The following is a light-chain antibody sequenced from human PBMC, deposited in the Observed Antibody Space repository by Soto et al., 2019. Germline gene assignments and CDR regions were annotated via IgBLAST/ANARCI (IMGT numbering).Light chain of an antibody. CDR2: GAS. Sequence: AILMTQSPSSLSASVGDRVTITCRASEDIRKELSWYQQKPGKAPNVLIYGASSSQSGVPSRFSGSGSGTDFTLTISSLQPEDFATYYCLQDHNYPRTFGQGTKVEVK. J-gene: IGKJ1*01. CDR3: LQDHNYPRT. V-gene: IGKV1-6*01. CDR1: EDIRKE.